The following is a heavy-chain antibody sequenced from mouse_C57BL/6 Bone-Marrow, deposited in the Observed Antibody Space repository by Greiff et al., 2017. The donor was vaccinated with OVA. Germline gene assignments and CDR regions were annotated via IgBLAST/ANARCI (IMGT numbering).Heavy chain of an antibody. J-gene: IGHJ2*01. Sequence: QVTLKVSGPELVKPGASVKLSCKASGYTFTSYDINWVKQRPGQGLEWIGWIYPRDGSTKYNEKFKGKATLTVDKSSSTAYMELHSLTSEDSAVYCCARPGIRQGDYWGQGTTLTVSA. D-gene: IGHD2-12*01. CDR1: GYTFTSYD. V-gene: IGHV1-85*01. CDR3: ARPGIRQGDY. CDR2: IYPRDGST.